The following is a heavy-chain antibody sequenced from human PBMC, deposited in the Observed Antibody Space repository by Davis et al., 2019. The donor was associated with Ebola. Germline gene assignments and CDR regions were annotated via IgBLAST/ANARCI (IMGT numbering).Heavy chain of an antibody. CDR1: GFTFSSYT. J-gene: IGHJ3*02. V-gene: IGHV3-21*04. CDR3: AKDTSNIWFDI. CDR2: ISISSSYI. Sequence: GESLKISCAASGFTFSSYTMNWVRQAPGEGLEWVSSISISSSYIYYADSVKCRFTISRDNSKNTLYLQMNGLRVEDTAIYYCAKDTSNIWFDIWGQGTMVTVSS. D-gene: IGHD1-26*01.